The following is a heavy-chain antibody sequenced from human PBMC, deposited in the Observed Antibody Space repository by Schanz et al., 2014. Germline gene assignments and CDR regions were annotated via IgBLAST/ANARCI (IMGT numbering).Heavy chain of an antibody. Sequence: EVQLVESGGGLVRPGASLRLSCAASGFTFSSYNINWVRQAPGKGLEYISSISPSSSYIYYADSVKGRFTISRDNAKNSLYLQMNSLRAEDAAVYYCARGYSNIWSPMAYWGQGTLVAVSS. CDR2: ISPSSSYI. J-gene: IGHJ4*02. CDR3: ARGYSNIWSPMAY. D-gene: IGHD6-13*01. V-gene: IGHV3-21*02. CDR1: GFTFSSYN.